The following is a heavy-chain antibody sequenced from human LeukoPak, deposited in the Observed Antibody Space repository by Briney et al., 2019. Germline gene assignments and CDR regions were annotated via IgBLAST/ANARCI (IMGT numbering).Heavy chain of an antibody. V-gene: IGHV1-2*02. CDR3: ARWLRGYYGSGSYVDY. CDR1: GYPFTGYY. D-gene: IGHD3-10*01. CDR2: INPNSGGT. Sequence: ASVKVSCKASGYPFTGYYMHWVRQAPGQGLEWMGWINPNSGGTNYAQKFQGRVTMTRDTSISTAYMELSRLRSDDTAVYYCARWLRGYYGSGSYVDYWGQGTLVTVSS. J-gene: IGHJ4*02.